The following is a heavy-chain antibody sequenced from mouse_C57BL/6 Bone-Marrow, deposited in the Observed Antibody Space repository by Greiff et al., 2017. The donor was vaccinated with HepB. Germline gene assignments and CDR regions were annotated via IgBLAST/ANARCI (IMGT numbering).Heavy chain of an antibody. Sequence: VQLKQSGPVLVKPGASVKMSCKASGYTFTDYYMNWVKQSHGKSLEWIGVINPYNGGTSYNQKFKGKATLTVDKSSSTAYMELNSLTAEDSAVYYGARNGEGFDYWGQGTTLTVSA. CDR1: GYTFTDYY. J-gene: IGHJ2*01. CDR3: ARNGEGFDY. CDR2: INPYNGGT. V-gene: IGHV1-19*01.